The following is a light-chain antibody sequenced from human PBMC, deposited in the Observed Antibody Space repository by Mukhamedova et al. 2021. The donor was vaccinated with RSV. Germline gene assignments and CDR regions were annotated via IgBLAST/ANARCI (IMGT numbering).Light chain of an antibody. Sequence: VRITCQGDSLRSYYASWYQQKPGQAPVLVIYGKNNRPSGIPDRFSGSSSGNTASLTITGAQAEDEADYYCNSRDSSGNHVVFGG. J-gene: IGLJ2*01. CDR3: NSRDSSGNHVV. CDR2: GKN. V-gene: IGLV3-19*01. CDR1: SLRSYY.